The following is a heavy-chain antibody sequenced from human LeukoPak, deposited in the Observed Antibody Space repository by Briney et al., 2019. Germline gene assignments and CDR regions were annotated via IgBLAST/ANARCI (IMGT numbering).Heavy chain of an antibody. D-gene: IGHD3-16*02. CDR3: ARARPGAFGGVIEDDADFDY. J-gene: IGHJ4*02. V-gene: IGHV1-46*01. Sequence: GASVKVSCKASGYTFTGYYMHWVRQAPGQGLEWMGIINPSGGSTSYAQKFQGRVTMTRDTSTSTVYMELSSLRSEDTAVYYCARARPGAFGGVIEDDADFDYWGQGTLVTVSS. CDR1: GYTFTGYY. CDR2: INPSGGST.